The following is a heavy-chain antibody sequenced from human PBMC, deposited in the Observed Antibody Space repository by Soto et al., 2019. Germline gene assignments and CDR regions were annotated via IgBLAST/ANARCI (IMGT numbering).Heavy chain of an antibody. CDR2: ISTHNGKT. Sequence: QVQLVQSGAEMKKPGASVRVSCKASGYTFTAYGITWVRQAPGQGLEYMGWISTHNGKTNYAQKVQGRVTLTTDKSTSTAYMDLRALTSDYTAVYYCARGVAVADVYYFDYWGQGTLVTVSS. J-gene: IGHJ4*02. CDR1: GYTFTAYG. D-gene: IGHD6-19*01. CDR3: ARGVAVADVYYFDY. V-gene: IGHV1-18*04.